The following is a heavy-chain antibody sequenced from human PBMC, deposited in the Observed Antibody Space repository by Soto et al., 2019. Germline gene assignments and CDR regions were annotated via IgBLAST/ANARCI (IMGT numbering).Heavy chain of an antibody. CDR1: GYTLTELS. Sequence: ASVKVSCKVSGYTLTELSMHWVRQAPGKGLEWMGGFDPEDGETIYAQKFQGRVTMTEDTSTDTAYMELSSLRSEDTAVYYCATAGITMVRGVIITSWFDPWGQGTLVTASS. CDR3: ATAGITMVRGVIITSWFDP. D-gene: IGHD3-10*01. V-gene: IGHV1-24*01. J-gene: IGHJ5*02. CDR2: FDPEDGET.